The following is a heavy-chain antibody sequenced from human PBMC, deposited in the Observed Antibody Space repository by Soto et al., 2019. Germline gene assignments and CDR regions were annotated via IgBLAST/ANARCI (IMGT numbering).Heavy chain of an antibody. CDR3: ARGVPPYYDFWSGYSGSSSYNWFDP. CDR1: GGSFSGYY. D-gene: IGHD3-3*01. J-gene: IGHJ5*02. Sequence: SETLSLTCAVYGGSFSGYYWSWIRQPPGKGLEWIGEINHSGSTNYNPSLKSRVTISVDTSKNQFSLKLSSVTAADTAVYYCARGVPPYYDFWSGYSGSSSYNWFDPWGQGTLVTVSS. CDR2: INHSGST. V-gene: IGHV4-34*01.